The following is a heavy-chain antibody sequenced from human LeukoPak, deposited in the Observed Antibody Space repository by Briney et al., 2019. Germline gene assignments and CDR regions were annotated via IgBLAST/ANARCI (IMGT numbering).Heavy chain of an antibody. CDR3: ARDNSVGDVAWWFDP. D-gene: IGHD1-26*01. CDR1: GHTLTEFS. V-gene: IGHV1-24*01. Sequence: ASVKVSCKVSGHTLTEFSMHWVRQAPGKRLEWMGRFDPEDGETIYAQKFQGRVTMTRDMSTTTDYMELSSLRSEDTAVYYCARDNSVGDVAWWFDPWGQGTLVTVSS. J-gene: IGHJ5*02. CDR2: FDPEDGET.